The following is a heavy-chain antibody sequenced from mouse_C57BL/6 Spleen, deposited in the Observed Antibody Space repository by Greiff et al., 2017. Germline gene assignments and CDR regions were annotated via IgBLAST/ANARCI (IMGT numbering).Heavy chain of an antibody. CDR2: IYPGSGNT. CDR1: GYTFTDYY. CDR3: ARGRDLDGYYDY. V-gene: IGHV1-76*01. Sequence: QVQLKESGAELVRPGASVKLSCKASGYTFTDYYINWVKQRPGQGLEWIARIYPGSGNTYYNEKFQGKATLTAEKSSSTAYMQLSSLTSDDSAVYFCARGRDLDGYYDYWGQGTTLTVSS. J-gene: IGHJ2*01. D-gene: IGHD2-3*01.